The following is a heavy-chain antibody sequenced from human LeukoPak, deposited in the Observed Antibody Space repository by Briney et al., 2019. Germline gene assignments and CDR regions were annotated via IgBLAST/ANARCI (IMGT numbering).Heavy chain of an antibody. CDR2: IYYSGST. D-gene: IGHD6-19*01. Sequence: SQTLSLTSTVSGGSISSGGYYWSWIRQHPGKGLEWIGYIYYSGSTYYNPSLKSRVTISVDTSKNQFSLKLSSVTAADTAVYYCARARVAGQYYYYYGMDVWGQGTTVTVSS. J-gene: IGHJ6*02. CDR3: ARARVAGQYYYYYGMDV. CDR1: GGSISSGGYY. V-gene: IGHV4-31*03.